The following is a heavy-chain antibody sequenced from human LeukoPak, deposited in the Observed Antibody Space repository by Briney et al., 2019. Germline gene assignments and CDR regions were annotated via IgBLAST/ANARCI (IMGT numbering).Heavy chain of an antibody. J-gene: IGHJ4*02. CDR3: AKERDYDSSGYSGRGYYFDY. CDR2: IRYDGSNK. CDR1: GFTFSSYG. Sequence: GGSLRLSCAASGFTFSSYGMHWVRQAPGKGLEWVAFIRYDGSNKYYADSVKGRFTISRDNSKNTLYLQMNSLRAEDTAVYYCAKERDYDSSGYSGRGYYFDYWGQGTLVTVSS. V-gene: IGHV3-30*02. D-gene: IGHD3-22*01.